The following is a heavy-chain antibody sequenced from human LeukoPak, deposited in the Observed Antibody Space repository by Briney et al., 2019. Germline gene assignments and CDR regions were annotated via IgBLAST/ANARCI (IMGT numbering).Heavy chain of an antibody. Sequence: ASVKVSCKASGYTFTSYYMHWVRQAPGQGLEWMGIINPSGGSTSYAQKFQGRVTMIRDTSTSTVYMELSSLRSEDTAVYYCARTICSGGSCYSTKLPRGGWFDPWGQGTLVTVSS. J-gene: IGHJ5*02. V-gene: IGHV1-46*01. CDR1: GYTFTSYY. CDR3: ARTICSGGSCYSTKLPRGGWFDP. CDR2: INPSGGST. D-gene: IGHD2-15*01.